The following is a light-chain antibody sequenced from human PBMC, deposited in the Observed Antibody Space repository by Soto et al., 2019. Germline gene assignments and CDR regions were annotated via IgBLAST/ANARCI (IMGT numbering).Light chain of an antibody. J-gene: IGLJ1*01. CDR2: EIS. CDR1: SSDVGGYNF. CDR3: SSYTTSSTSV. V-gene: IGLV2-14*01. Sequence: QSALTQPASVSGSPGQSITISCTGTSSDVGGYNFVSWYQQHPGKAPKLMIFEISNRPSEVSNRFSGSKSGNTASLTISGLQAEDEAGYYCSSYTTSSTSVFGTGTKVTVL.